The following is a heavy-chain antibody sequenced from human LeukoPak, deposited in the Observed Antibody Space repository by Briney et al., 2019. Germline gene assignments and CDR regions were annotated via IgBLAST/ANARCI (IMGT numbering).Heavy chain of an antibody. CDR2: IRYDGSIK. J-gene: IGHJ4*02. Sequence: PGGSLRLSCVASGFTFSNYGMHWVRQAPGKGLEWVAFIRYDGSIKYYADSVKGRFTISRDNSKNTLYLQMNSLRAEDTAVYYCAKGPRPPYYYDSSGYYPDYWGQGTLVTVSS. D-gene: IGHD3-22*01. CDR1: GFTFSNYG. V-gene: IGHV3-30*02. CDR3: AKGPRPPYYYDSSGYYPDY.